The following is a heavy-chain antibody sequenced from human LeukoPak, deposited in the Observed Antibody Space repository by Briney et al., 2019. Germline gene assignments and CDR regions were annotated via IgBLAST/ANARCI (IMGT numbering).Heavy chain of an antibody. CDR2: IGGSGGRT. D-gene: IGHD1-20*01. CDR1: GFTFSSYA. CDR3: XKPQSPFNWNDRSYFDH. J-gene: IGHJ4*02. Sequence: GGSLRLSCAASGFTFSSYAMSWVRQAPGKGLEWVSGIGGSGGRTYYADSVKGRFTISRDNSKNTLYLQMNSLRAEDTAVYYCXKPQSPFNWNDRSYFDHWGQGTLVTVSS. V-gene: IGHV3-23*01.